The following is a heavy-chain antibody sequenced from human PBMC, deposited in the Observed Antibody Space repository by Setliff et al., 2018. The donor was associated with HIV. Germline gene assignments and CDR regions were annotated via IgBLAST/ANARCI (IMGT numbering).Heavy chain of an antibody. CDR2: ISNSGGST. CDR1: GFTFNSYA. Sequence: PGGSLRLSCAASGFTFNSYAMTWVRQAPGKGLEWVAAISNSGGSTYYADSVKGRFTISRDNSKNTLYLQMDSLRAEDTAVYYCVRDRDWAFDYWGQGRLVTVSS. D-gene: IGHD3-9*01. CDR3: VRDRDWAFDY. V-gene: IGHV3-23*01. J-gene: IGHJ4*02.